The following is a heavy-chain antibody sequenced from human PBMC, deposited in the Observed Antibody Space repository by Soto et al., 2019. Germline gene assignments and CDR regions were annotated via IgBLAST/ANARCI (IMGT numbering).Heavy chain of an antibody. D-gene: IGHD2-2*01. J-gene: IGHJ4*02. Sequence: SETLSLTCTVSGGSISSGDYYWSWIRQPPGKGLEWIGYIYYSGSTYYNPSLKSRVTISVDTSKNQFSLKLSSVTAADTAVYYCARYYCSSTSCYRTTNPFDYWGQGTLVTVPQ. CDR3: ARYYCSSTSCYRTTNPFDY. CDR2: IYYSGST. V-gene: IGHV4-30-4*01. CDR1: GGSISSGDYY.